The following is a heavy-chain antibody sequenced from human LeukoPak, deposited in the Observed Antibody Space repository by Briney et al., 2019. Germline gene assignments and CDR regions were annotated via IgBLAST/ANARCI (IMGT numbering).Heavy chain of an antibody. Sequence: SETLSLTCTVSGGSISNYYRSWIRQPPGKGLEWIGYIYYSGSTNYNPSLKSRVTISVDTSKNQFSLKLSSVTAADTAVYYCARHSGGRNSSGEYWYFDLWGRGTLVTVSS. D-gene: IGHD3-22*01. CDR2: IYYSGST. V-gene: IGHV4-59*08. CDR1: GGSISNYY. J-gene: IGHJ2*01. CDR3: ARHSGGRNSSGEYWYFDL.